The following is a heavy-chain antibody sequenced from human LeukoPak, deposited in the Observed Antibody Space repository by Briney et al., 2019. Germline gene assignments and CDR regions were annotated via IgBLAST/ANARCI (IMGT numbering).Heavy chain of an antibody. D-gene: IGHD6-13*01. V-gene: IGHV4-30-4*01. CDR1: GXSISSGDYY. CDR3: ARGLGSSWYGD. J-gene: IGHJ4*02. CDR2: IYYSGST. Sequence: SETLSLTCSVSGXSISSGDYYWTWIRQPPGKGLEWIGFIYYSGSTYYNPSLKSRLTISVDTSKNQFSLRLSSVTAADTAVYYCARGLGSSWYGDWGQGTLVTVSS.